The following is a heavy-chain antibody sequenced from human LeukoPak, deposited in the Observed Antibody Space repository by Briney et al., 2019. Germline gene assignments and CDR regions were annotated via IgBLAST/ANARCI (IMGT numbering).Heavy chain of an antibody. J-gene: IGHJ4*02. CDR2: IKSKTDGGTT. D-gene: IGHD6-13*01. V-gene: IGHV3-15*01. CDR1: GFTFNNAW. Sequence: PGGSLRLSCAASGFTFNNAWMSWVRQAPGKGLEWVGRIKSKTDGGTTDYAAPVKGRFTISRDDSKNTLYLQMNSLKTEDTAVYYCTTGQGSWYPYYFDCWGQGTLVTVSS. CDR3: TTGQGSWYPYYFDC.